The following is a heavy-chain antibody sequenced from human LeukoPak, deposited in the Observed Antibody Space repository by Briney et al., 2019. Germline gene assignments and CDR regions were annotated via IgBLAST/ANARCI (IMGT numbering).Heavy chain of an antibody. CDR2: ISGSGGST. CDR1: GFTFSSYA. J-gene: IGHJ4*02. Sequence: GGPLRLSCAASGFTFSSYAMSWVRQAPGKGLEWVSAISGSGGSTYYADSVKGRFTISRDNSKNTLYLQMNSLRAEDTAVYYCAKDQGRYCSSTSCYPWDYWGQGTLVTVSS. CDR3: AKDQGRYCSSTSCYPWDY. V-gene: IGHV3-23*01. D-gene: IGHD2-2*01.